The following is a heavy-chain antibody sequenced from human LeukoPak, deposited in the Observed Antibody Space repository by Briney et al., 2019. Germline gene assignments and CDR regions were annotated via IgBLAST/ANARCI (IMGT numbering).Heavy chain of an antibody. CDR3: ARADEYYYYYYGMDV. CDR1: GFTFSSYG. Sequence: GGSLRLSCAASGFTFSSYGMHWVRQAPGKGLEWVAVIWYDGSNKYYADSVKGRFTISRDNSKNTLYLQMNSLRAEDTAVYYCARADEYYYYYYGMDVWGQGTAVTVSS. J-gene: IGHJ6*02. V-gene: IGHV3-33*01. CDR2: IWYDGSNK.